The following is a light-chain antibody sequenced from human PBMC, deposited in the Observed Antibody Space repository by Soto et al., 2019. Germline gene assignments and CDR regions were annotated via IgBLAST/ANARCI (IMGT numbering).Light chain of an antibody. CDR1: SSDVGNYNY. J-gene: IGLJ2*01. V-gene: IGLV2-8*01. Sequence: QSALTQPPSVSGSPGQSVTISCTGTSSDVGNYNYVSWYQQHPGKAPKLMIYDVSNRPSGVPDRFSGSKSGNTASLTVPGVEDEDDYYYYCNSSPGSVVFGGGTKLTVL. CDR3: NSSPGSVV. CDR2: DVS.